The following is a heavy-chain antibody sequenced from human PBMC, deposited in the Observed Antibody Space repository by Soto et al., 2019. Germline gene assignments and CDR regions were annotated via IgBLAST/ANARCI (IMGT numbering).Heavy chain of an antibody. CDR2: INPNSGGT. D-gene: IGHD3-22*01. CDR1: GYTFTGYY. CDR3: ATQRHDSSGLPGWGFDP. V-gene: IGHV1-2*04. Sequence: QVQLVQSGAEVKKPGASVKVSCKASGYTFTGYYMHWVRQAPGQGLEWMGWINPNSGGTNYAQKFQGWVTMTRDTSISTAYMELSRLRSDDTAVYYCATQRHDSSGLPGWGFDPWGQGTLVTVSS. J-gene: IGHJ5*02.